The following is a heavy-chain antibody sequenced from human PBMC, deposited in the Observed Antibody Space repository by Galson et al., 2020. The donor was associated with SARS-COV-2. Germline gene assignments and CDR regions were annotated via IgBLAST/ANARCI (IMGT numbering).Heavy chain of an antibody. CDR1: GDSINGYY. CDR2: VYPPGTT. D-gene: IGHD3-9*01. J-gene: IGHJ6*02. CDR3: ARRKYGYYDILTGWLRASEYYDGLDF. Sequence: ETSETLSLTCSVSGDSINGYYWTWIRQAPGKGLEWIGHVYPPGTTTYSPSLKSRLDISVDTSNNQVSLTLSSVIAADTAVYYCARRKYGYYDILTGWLRASEYYDGLDFWGQGTTVTVSS. V-gene: IGHV4-59*08.